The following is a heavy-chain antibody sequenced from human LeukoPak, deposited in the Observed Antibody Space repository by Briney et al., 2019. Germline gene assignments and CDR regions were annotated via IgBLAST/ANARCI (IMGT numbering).Heavy chain of an antibody. Sequence: PGGSLRLSCAASGFTFSDYYMSWIRQAPGKGLEWVSYISSSGSTIYYADSVKGRFTISRDNAKNSLYLQMNSLRAEDTAAYYCASVPIPINYYDSSGYPDCWGQGTLVTVSS. CDR1: GFTFSDYY. CDR3: ASVPIPINYYDSSGYPDC. J-gene: IGHJ4*02. D-gene: IGHD3-22*01. CDR2: ISSSGSTI. V-gene: IGHV3-11*01.